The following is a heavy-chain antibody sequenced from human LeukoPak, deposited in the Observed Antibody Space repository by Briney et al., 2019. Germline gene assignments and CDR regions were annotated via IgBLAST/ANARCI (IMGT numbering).Heavy chain of an antibody. J-gene: IGHJ4*02. CDR2: ISGSGGST. V-gene: IGHV3-23*01. CDR3: AKVWDIVVVPAAAYFDY. CDR1: GFTFSSYA. Sequence: GGSLRLSCAASGFTFSSYAMSWVRQAPGKGLEWVSAISGSGGSTYYADSVKGRFTISRDNSKNTLYLQMNSLRAEDTAVYYCAKVWDIVVVPAAAYFDYWGRGTLVTVSS. D-gene: IGHD2-2*01.